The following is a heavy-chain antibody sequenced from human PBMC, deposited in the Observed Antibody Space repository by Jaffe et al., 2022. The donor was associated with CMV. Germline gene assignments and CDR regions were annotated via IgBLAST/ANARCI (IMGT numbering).Heavy chain of an antibody. CDR2: IYWDDDK. J-gene: IGHJ3*02. CDR1: GFSLSTSGVG. V-gene: IGHV2-5*02. Sequence: QITLKESGPTLVKPTQTLTLTCTFSGFSLSTSGVGVGWIRQPPGKALEWLALIYWDDDKRYSPSLKSRLTITKDTSKNQVVLTMTNMDPVDTATYYCAHRPPAVAGTPRVNAFDIWGQGTMVTVSS. D-gene: IGHD6-19*01. CDR3: AHRPPAVAGTPRVNAFDI.